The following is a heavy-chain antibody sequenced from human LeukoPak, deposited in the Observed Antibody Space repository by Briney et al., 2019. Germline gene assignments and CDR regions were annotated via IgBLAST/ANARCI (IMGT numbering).Heavy chain of an antibody. CDR2: ISSSSSYI. Sequence: GGSLRLSCAASGSTFSSYSMNWVRQAPGKGLEWVSSISSSSSYIYYADSVKGRFTISRDNAKNSLYLQMNSLRAEDTAVYYCAREPGYSSGWYGGDYWGQGTLVTVSS. V-gene: IGHV3-21*01. CDR1: GSTFSSYS. D-gene: IGHD6-19*01. CDR3: AREPGYSSGWYGGDY. J-gene: IGHJ4*02.